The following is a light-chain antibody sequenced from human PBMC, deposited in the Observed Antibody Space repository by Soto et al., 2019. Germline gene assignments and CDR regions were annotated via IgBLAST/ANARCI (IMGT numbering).Light chain of an antibody. CDR1: QSISSE. J-gene: IGKJ2*01. Sequence: EIVMSKPPATLSVSPGAIATLSCRASQSISSELAWYQQKRGQPPRLIIFGASTRATGVPARFTGSGSGSEFTLTISELQSEYFSVYDCQQGHNCPLTFGQGPRLEI. CDR2: GAS. CDR3: QQGHNCPLT. V-gene: IGKV3-15*01.